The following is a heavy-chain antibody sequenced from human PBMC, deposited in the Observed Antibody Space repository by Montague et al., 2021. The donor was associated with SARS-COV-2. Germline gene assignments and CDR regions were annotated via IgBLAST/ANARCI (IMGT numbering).Heavy chain of an antibody. D-gene: IGHD3-3*01. CDR2: IYYSGST. Sequence: SETLSLTCTVSGGSISSYYWSWIRQPPGKGLEWIGYIYYSGSTNYNPSLKSRVTISVDTSKNQFSLKLSSVTAADTAVYYCARDKPGYGFWAGYGMDVWGQGTPVTVSS. CDR1: GGSISSYY. V-gene: IGHV4-59*01. J-gene: IGHJ6*02. CDR3: ARDKPGYGFWAGYGMDV.